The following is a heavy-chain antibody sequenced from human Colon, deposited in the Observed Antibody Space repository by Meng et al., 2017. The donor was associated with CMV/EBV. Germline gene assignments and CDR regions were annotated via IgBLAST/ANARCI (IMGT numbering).Heavy chain of an antibody. CDR3: ARRLPRGRAFDI. Sequence: GGSLRLSCTASRFIFSDFYMAWIRQAPGKGLEWISYISNTGYTKFYADSVKGRFTISRDNSKNTLYLQMNSLRAEDTAVYYCARRLPRGRAFDIWGQGTMVTVSS. CDR2: ISNTGYTK. D-gene: IGHD2-15*01. CDR1: RFIFSDFY. V-gene: IGHV3-11*01. J-gene: IGHJ3*02.